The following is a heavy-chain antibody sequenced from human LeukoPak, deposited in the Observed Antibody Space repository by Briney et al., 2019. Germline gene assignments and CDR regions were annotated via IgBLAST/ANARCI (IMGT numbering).Heavy chain of an antibody. Sequence: ASVKVSCKASGYTFTSYGISWVRQAPGQGLEWMGWISAYNGNTNYAQKLQGRVTMTTDTSTSTAYMELRSLRSDDTAVYYCARVVAPLGDYYYYYGMDVWGKGTTVTVSS. CDR1: GYTFTSYG. D-gene: IGHD2-15*01. CDR3: ARVVAPLGDYYYYYGMDV. CDR2: ISAYNGNT. V-gene: IGHV1-18*01. J-gene: IGHJ6*04.